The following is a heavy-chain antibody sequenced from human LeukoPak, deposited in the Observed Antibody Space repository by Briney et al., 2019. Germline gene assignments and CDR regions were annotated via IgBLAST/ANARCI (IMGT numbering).Heavy chain of an antibody. J-gene: IGHJ4*02. V-gene: IGHV3-30*04. CDR3: ARDWHYYGDYAPNIDY. Sequence: PGGSLRLSCAASGFTFSSYAMHWVRQAPGKGLEWVAVISYDGSNKYYADSVKGRFTISRDNSKNTLYLQMNSLRAEDTAVYYCARDWHYYGDYAPNIDYWGQGTLVTVSS. CDR1: GFTFSSYA. CDR2: ISYDGSNK. D-gene: IGHD4-17*01.